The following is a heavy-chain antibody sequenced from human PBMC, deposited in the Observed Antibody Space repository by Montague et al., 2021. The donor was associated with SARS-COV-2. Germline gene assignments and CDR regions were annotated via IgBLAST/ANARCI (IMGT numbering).Heavy chain of an antibody. Sequence: SLRLSCAASGFTFNLYTMSRVRQAPGKGLECVSCISSSSSYIYYADSVKGRFTISRDNAQNSLFLQMNSLKAEDTAVYYCAREGFSSGYYETWGQGTLVTVSS. V-gene: IGHV3-21*01. CDR1: GFTFNLYT. J-gene: IGHJ5*02. D-gene: IGHD3-22*01. CDR3: AREGFSSGYYET. CDR2: ISSSSSYI.